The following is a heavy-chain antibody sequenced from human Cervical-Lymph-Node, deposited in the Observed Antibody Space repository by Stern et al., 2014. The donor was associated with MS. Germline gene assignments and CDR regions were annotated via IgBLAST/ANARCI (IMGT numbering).Heavy chain of an antibody. D-gene: IGHD6-19*01. V-gene: IGHV5-51*03. CDR1: GYSFTTFW. CDR3: ARPLGSGWTAGWYY. J-gene: IGHJ4*02. CDR2: IFPDDSDT. Sequence: EDQLVGSGAEVKKPGESLKISCKGSGYSFTTFWIGWVRQMPGKGLEWMGIIFPDDSDTRYSPSFQGQVNISADKSTDTAYLQWSSLKASDTATYYCARPLGSGWTAGWYYWGQGTRVTVSS.